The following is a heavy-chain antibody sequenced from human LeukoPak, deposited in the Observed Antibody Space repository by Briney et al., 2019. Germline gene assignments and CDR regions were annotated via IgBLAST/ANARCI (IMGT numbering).Heavy chain of an antibody. CDR2: ISSSSSTI. CDR1: GFTFSSYS. CDR3: ARDSSGWYPDAFDI. V-gene: IGHV3-48*04. J-gene: IGHJ3*02. Sequence: QPGGSLRLSCAASGFTFSSYSMNWVRQAPGKGLEWVSYISSSSSTIYYADSVKGRFTISRDNAKNSLYLQMNSLRAEDTAVYYCARDSSGWYPDAFDIWGQGTVVTVSS. D-gene: IGHD6-19*01.